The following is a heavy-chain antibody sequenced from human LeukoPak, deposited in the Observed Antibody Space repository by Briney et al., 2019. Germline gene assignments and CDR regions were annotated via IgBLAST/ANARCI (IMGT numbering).Heavy chain of an antibody. CDR3: AGVALSGYDLHFDY. Sequence: GSLRLSCAASGFTFSSYWMSWVRQAPGKGLEWVANIKQDGSEKYYVDSVKGRFTISRDNAKNSLYLQMNSLRAEDTAVYYCAGVALSGYDLHFDYWGQGTLVTVSS. J-gene: IGHJ4*02. CDR2: IKQDGSEK. D-gene: IGHD5-12*01. V-gene: IGHV3-7*01. CDR1: GFTFSSYW.